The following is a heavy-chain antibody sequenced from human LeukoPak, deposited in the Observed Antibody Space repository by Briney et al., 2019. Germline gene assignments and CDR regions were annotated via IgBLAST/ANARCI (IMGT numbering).Heavy chain of an antibody. D-gene: IGHD3-16*01. V-gene: IGHV4-39*07. CDR3: ARDQMMITFGGVTPNDAFDI. CDR2: IYYSGST. Sequence: SETLSLTCTVSGGSISSSSYYWGWIRQPPGKGLEWIGSIYYSGSTYYNPSLKSRVTISVDTSKNQFSLKQSSVTAADTAVYYCARDQMMITFGGVTPNDAFDIWGQGTMVTVSS. J-gene: IGHJ3*02. CDR1: GGSISSSSYY.